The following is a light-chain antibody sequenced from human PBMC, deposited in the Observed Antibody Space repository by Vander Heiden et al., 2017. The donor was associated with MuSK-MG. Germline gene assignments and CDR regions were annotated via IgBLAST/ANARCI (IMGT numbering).Light chain of an antibody. Sequence: DIQMTQSPSTLSASVGDRVTITCRASQSISYWLAWYQQKPGKAPKLLIYEASSLESGVPSRFSGSGSGTEFTLTISSLQPDDFATYYCQQYDSYVWTFGQGTKVEIK. CDR2: EAS. V-gene: IGKV1-5*03. J-gene: IGKJ1*01. CDR1: QSISYW. CDR3: QQYDSYVWT.